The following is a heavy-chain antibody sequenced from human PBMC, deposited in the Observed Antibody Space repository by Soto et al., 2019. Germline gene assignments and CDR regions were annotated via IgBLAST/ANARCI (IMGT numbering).Heavy chain of an antibody. J-gene: IGHJ5*02. D-gene: IGHD2-15*01. CDR3: AGGCLRDPWMP. Sequence: EVPLVESGGGLVKPGGSLKLSCAASGFTFSTYNMNWVRQAPGEGLEWVSSISSSSTYIYYADSVKGRLTISRDNAKNSLYLKMNRWRAEDTAVYYWAGGCLRDPWMPWGQGPLVTVSS. CDR1: GFTFSTYN. V-gene: IGHV3-21*01. CDR2: ISSSSTYI.